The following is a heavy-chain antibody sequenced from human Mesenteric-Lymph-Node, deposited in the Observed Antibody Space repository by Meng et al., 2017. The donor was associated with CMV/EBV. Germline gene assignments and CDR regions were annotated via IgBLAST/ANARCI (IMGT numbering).Heavy chain of an antibody. J-gene: IGHJ6*02. CDR1: GGTFSSHA. CDR2: IIPIFGTD. Sequence: SVKVSCKASGGTFSSHAISWVRQAPGQGPEWMGGIIPIFGTDKYAQKFQGRVTITADESTSTAYMELSSLTSEDTAVYYCARDLGITISSGYYYALDVWGQGTTVTVSS. D-gene: IGHD3-9*01. CDR3: ARDLGITISSGYYYALDV. V-gene: IGHV1-69*13.